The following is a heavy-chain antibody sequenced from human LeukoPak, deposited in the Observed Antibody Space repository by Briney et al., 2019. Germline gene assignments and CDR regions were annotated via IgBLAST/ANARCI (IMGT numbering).Heavy chain of an antibody. CDR2: FRNKDKSYET. Sequence: TGGSLRLSCAASGFTFSGSAIHWVRQASGKGLEWVGRFRNKDKSYETAYAASVKGRFTISRDDSKNTAYLQMNSLKTEDTAVYYCNGRMTAVVYDFDYWGQGTLVTVSS. V-gene: IGHV3-73*01. CDR1: GFTFSGSA. CDR3: NGRMTAVVYDFDY. J-gene: IGHJ4*02. D-gene: IGHD4-23*01.